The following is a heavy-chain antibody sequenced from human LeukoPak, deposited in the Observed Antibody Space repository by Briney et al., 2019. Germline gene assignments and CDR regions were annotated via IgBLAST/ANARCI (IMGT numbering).Heavy chain of an antibody. V-gene: IGHV4-39*01. CDR1: GGSISSSSYY. CDR3: ARHHLLGPFDY. D-gene: IGHD1-26*01. J-gene: IGHJ4*02. CDR2: IYYSGSI. Sequence: PAETLSLTCTVSGGSISSSSYYWGRIPQPRGKGREWSGSIYYSGSIYYNTSIKSRVTISVDKSKNQLSLNLSSVTAADTAVYYCARHHLLGPFDYWGPGTGVTVSS.